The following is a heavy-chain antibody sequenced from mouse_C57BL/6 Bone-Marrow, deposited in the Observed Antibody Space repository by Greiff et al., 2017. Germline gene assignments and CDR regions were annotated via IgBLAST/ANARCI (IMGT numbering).Heavy chain of an antibody. CDR2: IDPANGNT. V-gene: IGHV14-3*01. D-gene: IGHD1-1*01. J-gene: IGHJ4*01. CDR1: GFNIKNTY. CDR3: ARSPISTVVSYYYALDY. Sequence: EVQLQQSVAELVRPGASVKLSCTASGFNIKNTYMHWVKQRPEQGLEWIGRIDPANGNTKYAPKFQGKATITADTSSNTAYLQLSSLTSEDTSIYYWARSPISTVVSYYYALDYWGQGTSVTVSS.